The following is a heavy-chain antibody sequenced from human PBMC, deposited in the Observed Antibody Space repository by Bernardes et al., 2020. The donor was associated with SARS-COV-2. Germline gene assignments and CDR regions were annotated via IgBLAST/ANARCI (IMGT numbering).Heavy chain of an antibody. Sequence: GGSLRLSCAASGFTFSSYDMNWVRQAPGKGLEWVSYISSSSGTIYYADSVKGRFTISRDNAKNSLYLQMNSLKVEDTAVYYCASHTTTVVTDQWGQGTLVTVSS. CDR1: GFTFSSYD. CDR3: ASHTTTVVTDQ. V-gene: IGHV3-48*04. CDR2: ISSSSGTI. J-gene: IGHJ4*02. D-gene: IGHD4-17*01.